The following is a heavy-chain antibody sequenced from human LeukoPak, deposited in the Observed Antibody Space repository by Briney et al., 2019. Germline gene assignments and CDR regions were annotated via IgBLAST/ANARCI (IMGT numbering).Heavy chain of an antibody. CDR3: AREDYYDSSGYYYAFDY. CDR1: GGSISSSSYY. CDR2: IYTSGST. D-gene: IGHD3-22*01. V-gene: IGHV4-61*02. J-gene: IGHJ4*02. Sequence: TSETLSLTCTVSGGSISSSSYYWSWIRQPAGKGLEWIGRIYTSGSTNYNPSLKSRVTISVDTSKNQFSLKLSSVTAADTAVYYCAREDYYDSSGYYYAFDYWGQGTLVTVSP.